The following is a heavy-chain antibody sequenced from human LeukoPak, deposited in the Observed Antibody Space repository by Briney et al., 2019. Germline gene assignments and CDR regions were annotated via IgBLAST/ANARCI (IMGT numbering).Heavy chain of an antibody. CDR1: GYRLTAYP. J-gene: IGHJ1*01. D-gene: IGHD2-2*03. CDR2: MNPHSGET. CDR3: ARGMDAEAFQN. Sequence: ASVKVPCKTSGYRLTAYPLHWVRQAPGQGLEWLGWMNPHSGETNNAQKFQGRFTMTRDTSISVAYMELSSLRSDDMAVYFCARGMDAEAFQNWGQGTLVIVSS. V-gene: IGHV1-2*02.